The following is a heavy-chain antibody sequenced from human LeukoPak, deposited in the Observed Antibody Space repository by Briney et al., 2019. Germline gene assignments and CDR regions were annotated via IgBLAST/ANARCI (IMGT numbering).Heavy chain of an antibody. CDR1: GYTFTNYG. D-gene: IGHD3-16*02. Sequence: GASVKVSCKASGYTFTNYGISWVGQAPGQGLEWMGNINPYNGNTNYAQNLQGRVTMTTDTSTNTAYMELRSLRSDDTAVYYCARDQHDHVWGSYRPYFDYWGQGTLVTVSS. J-gene: IGHJ4*02. CDR2: INPYNGNT. V-gene: IGHV1-18*01. CDR3: ARDQHDHVWGSYRPYFDY.